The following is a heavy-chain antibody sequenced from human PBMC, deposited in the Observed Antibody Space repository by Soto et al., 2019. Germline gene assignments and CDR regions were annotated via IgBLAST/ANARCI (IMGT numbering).Heavy chain of an antibody. J-gene: IGHJ4*02. D-gene: IGHD5-18*01. CDR2: IIPIFGTA. CDR1: GGTFSSYA. Sequence: SVKVSCKASGGTFSSYAISWVRQAPGQGLEWMGGIIPIFGTANYAQKFQGRVTITADESTSTAYMELSSLRSEDTAVYYCARHLDTAMVLFAYWGQGTLVTVSS. CDR3: ARHLDTAMVLFAY. V-gene: IGHV1-69*13.